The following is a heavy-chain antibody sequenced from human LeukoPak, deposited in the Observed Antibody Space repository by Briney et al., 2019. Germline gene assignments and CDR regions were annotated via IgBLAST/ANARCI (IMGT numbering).Heavy chain of an antibody. J-gene: IGHJ4*02. D-gene: IGHD6-13*01. CDR2: IKSKTGGLTT. CDR3: TSDSDTSSWF. V-gene: IGHV3-15*01. CDR1: GFTFSNAW. Sequence: GSLRLSCAASGFTFSNAWMSWVRQAPGKGLEWVGRIKSKTGGLTTDYAAPVKGRFTISRDDSKNTLYLQMNSLKTEDTAVYYCTSDSDTSSWFWGQGTLVTVSS.